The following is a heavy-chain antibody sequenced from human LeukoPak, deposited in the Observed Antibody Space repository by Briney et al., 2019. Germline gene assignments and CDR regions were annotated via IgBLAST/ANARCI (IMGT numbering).Heavy chain of an antibody. CDR1: GFTFSSYG. J-gene: IGHJ4*02. Sequence: PGRSLRLSCTASGFTFSSYGMHWVRQAPGKGLEWVAVISYDGSNKYYADSVKGRFTISRDNSKNTLYLQMNSLRAEDTAAYYCANSPKGYWGQGTLVTVSS. CDR3: ANSPKGY. V-gene: IGHV3-30*18. CDR2: ISYDGSNK.